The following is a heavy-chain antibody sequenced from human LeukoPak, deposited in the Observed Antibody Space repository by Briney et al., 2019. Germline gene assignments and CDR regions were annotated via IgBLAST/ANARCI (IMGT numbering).Heavy chain of an antibody. J-gene: IGHJ6*02. Sequence: GASVKVPCKASGYTFTSYAMHWVRQAPGQRLEWMGWINAGNGNTKYSQKFQGRVTITRDTTASTAYMELSRLRSDDTAVYYCARQKIPTSYYYYGMDVWGQGTTVTVSS. CDR2: INAGNGNT. CDR3: ARQKIPTSYYYYGMDV. V-gene: IGHV1-3*01. CDR1: GYTFTSYA. D-gene: IGHD2-2*01.